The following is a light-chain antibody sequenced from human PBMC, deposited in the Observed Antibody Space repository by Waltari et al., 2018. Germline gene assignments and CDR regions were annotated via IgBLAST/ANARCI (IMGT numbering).Light chain of an antibody. CDR1: QTVFNNF. Sequence: EIVLTQSPGTLSLSPGERATLSCRASQTVFNNFLAWYQQRPGQATRLVVFEVSSRATGIPHRFSGSGYGTDFTLTSTRLEAEDIAVYYCQQYGISPRTFGQGTKVEL. CDR2: EVS. CDR3: QQYGISPRT. J-gene: IGKJ1*01. V-gene: IGKV3-20*01.